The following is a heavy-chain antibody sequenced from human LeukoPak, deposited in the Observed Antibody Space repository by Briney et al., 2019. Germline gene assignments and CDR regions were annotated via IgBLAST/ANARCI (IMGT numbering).Heavy chain of an antibody. V-gene: IGHV1-18*01. CDR1: GYTFTSYG. D-gene: IGHD6-6*01. J-gene: IGHJ5*02. Sequence: ASVNVSCTASGYTFTSYGISWVRQAPGQGLEGMGWISAYNGNTNYAQKLQGRVTMTTDTSTSTAYMELRSLRSDDTAVYYCARDGSIAALNWFDPWGQGTLVTVSS. CDR2: ISAYNGNT. CDR3: ARDGSIAALNWFDP.